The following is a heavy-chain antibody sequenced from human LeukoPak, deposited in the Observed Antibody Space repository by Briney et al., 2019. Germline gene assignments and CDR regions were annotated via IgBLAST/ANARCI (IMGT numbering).Heavy chain of an antibody. V-gene: IGHV4-34*01. Sequence: PSETLSLTCAVYGGSFSGYYWSWIRQPPGKGLEWIGEINHSGSTNYNPSLKSRVTISVDTSKNQFSLKLSSVTAADTAVYYCAGTWIPVPFDYWGQGTLVTVSS. D-gene: IGHD5-18*01. CDR1: GGSFSGYY. CDR3: AGTWIPVPFDY. CDR2: INHSGST. J-gene: IGHJ4*02.